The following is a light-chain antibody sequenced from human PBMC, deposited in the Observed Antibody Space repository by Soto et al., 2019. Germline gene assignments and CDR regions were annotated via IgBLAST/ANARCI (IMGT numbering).Light chain of an antibody. CDR3: QQSYSTTWT. V-gene: IGKV1-39*01. Sequence: DIQMTQSPASLSASVGDRVTITCLASQGISTYLNWYQQKPGKAPKLLIYAASSLQSGVPSRFSGSGSETDFTLTISSLQPEDFATYSCQQSYSTTWTFGQGTKVDIK. J-gene: IGKJ1*01. CDR1: QGISTY. CDR2: AAS.